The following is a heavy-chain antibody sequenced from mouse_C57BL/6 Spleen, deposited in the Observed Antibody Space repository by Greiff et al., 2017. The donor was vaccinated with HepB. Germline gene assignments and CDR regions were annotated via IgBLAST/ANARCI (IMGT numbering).Heavy chain of an antibody. CDR3: ARRGTTTVVATYWYFDV. D-gene: IGHD1-1*01. J-gene: IGHJ1*03. CDR2: IYPGGGYT. CDR1: GYTFTNYW. V-gene: IGHV1-63*01. Sequence: VQLQQSGAELVRPGTSVKMSCKASGYTFTNYWIGWAKQRPGHGLEWIGDIYPGGGYTNYNEKFKGKATLTADKSSSTAYMQFSSLTSEDSAISYCARRGTTTVVATYWYFDVWGTGTTVTVAS.